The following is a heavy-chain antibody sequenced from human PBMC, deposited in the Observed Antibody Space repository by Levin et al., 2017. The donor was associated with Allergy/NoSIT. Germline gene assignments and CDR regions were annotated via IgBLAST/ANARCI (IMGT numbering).Heavy chain of an antibody. J-gene: IGHJ6*02. D-gene: IGHD3-10*01. CDR3: ARHARVGVLIHLDV. V-gene: IGHV5-51*01. CDR1: GYSFTGHW. Sequence: GGSLRLSCKASGYSFTGHWIAWVRQMPGKGLEWVGVIYPGDSDSRYSPSFEGQVSLSVDKSTTTAYLQWSSLKASDTATYFCARHARVGVLIHLDVWGQGTTVTVSS. CDR2: IYPGDSDS.